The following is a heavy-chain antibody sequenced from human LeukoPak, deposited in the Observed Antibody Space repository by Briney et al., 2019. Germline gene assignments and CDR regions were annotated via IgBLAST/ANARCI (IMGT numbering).Heavy chain of an antibody. CDR2: ITNTGRST. V-gene: IGHV3-11*04. CDR1: GFSLSTYF. Sequence: PGGSRRLSCEASGFSLSTYFMSWIRQAPGKGLEWVSYITNTGRSTNYADAVKGRFTISRDNAKQSVYLEMTDLRAEDTAVYYCAREASGNYHVFDSWGQGTLVTVSS. CDR3: AREASGNYHVFDS. D-gene: IGHD6-25*01. J-gene: IGHJ4*02.